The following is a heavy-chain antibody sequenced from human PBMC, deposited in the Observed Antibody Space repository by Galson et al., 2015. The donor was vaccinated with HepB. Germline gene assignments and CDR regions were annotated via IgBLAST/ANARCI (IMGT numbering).Heavy chain of an antibody. D-gene: IGHD2-8*01. CDR3: ARGGIVLMVYAKGRPDGMDV. Sequence: ETLSLTCAVYGGSFSGYYWSWIRQPPGKGLEWIGEINHSGSTNYNPSLKSRVTISVDTSKNQFSLKLSSVTAADTAVYYCARGGIVLMVYAKGRPDGMDVWGQGTTVTVSS. CDR1: GGSFSGYY. J-gene: IGHJ6*02. V-gene: IGHV4-34*01. CDR2: INHSGST.